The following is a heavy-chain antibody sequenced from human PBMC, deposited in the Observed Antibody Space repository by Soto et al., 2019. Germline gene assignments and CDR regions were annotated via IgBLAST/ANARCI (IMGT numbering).Heavy chain of an antibody. Sequence: GGSLRLSCAASGFTFSDHYMDWVRQAPGKGLEWVGRTRDKTNSYTTEYAASVKGRFTISRDDSKSSLYLQMNSLKTEDTAVYYCARATVGTYYFDYWGQGTLVTVSS. CDR1: GFTFSDHY. D-gene: IGHD3-16*01. CDR3: ARATVGTYYFDY. V-gene: IGHV3-72*01. CDR2: TRDKTNSYTT. J-gene: IGHJ4*02.